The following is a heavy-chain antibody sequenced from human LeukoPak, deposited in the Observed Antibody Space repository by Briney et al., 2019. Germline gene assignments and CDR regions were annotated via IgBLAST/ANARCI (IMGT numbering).Heavy chain of an antibody. D-gene: IGHD2-15*01. CDR2: ISDSGGST. CDR3: VRGYSFGPYGMDV. CDR1: GFPFSSYA. J-gene: IGHJ6*02. Sequence: GGSLRLSCSASGFPFSSYAMHWVRQAPGKGLEYVLAISDSGGSTCYADSVKGRFTISRDNSKNTLYLQMSSLRAEDTAVYFCVRGYSFGPYGMDVWGQGTTVTVSS. V-gene: IGHV3-64D*09.